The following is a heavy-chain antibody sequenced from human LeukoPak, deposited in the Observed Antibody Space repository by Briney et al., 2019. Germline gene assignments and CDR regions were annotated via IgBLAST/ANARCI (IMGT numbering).Heavy chain of an antibody. CDR3: ARHLSDDFAMIVVVDYYFDY. CDR2: IYYSGST. V-gene: IGHV4-39*01. CDR1: GYSISSSYY. D-gene: IGHD3-22*01. Sequence: MTSETLSLTCTVSGYSISSSYYWGWIRQPPGKGLEWIGSIYYSGSTYYNPSLKSRVTISVDTSKNQFSLKLSSVTAADTAVYYCARHLSDDFAMIVVVDYYFDYWGQGTLVTVSS. J-gene: IGHJ4*02.